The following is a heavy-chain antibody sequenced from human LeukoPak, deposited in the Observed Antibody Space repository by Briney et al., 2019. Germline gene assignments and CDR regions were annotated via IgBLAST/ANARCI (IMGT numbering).Heavy chain of an antibody. D-gene: IGHD3-10*01. CDR3: ARDLPAPPWFGEKSYYYYYGMDV. J-gene: IGHJ6*02. CDR1: GYTFTSYG. Sequence: GASVKVSCKASGYTFTSYGISWVRQAPGQGLEWMGWISAYNGNTNYAQKLQGRVTMTTDTSTSTAYMELRSLRSDDTAVYYCARDLPAPPWFGEKSYYYYYGMDVWGQGTTVTVSS. CDR2: ISAYNGNT. V-gene: IGHV1-18*01.